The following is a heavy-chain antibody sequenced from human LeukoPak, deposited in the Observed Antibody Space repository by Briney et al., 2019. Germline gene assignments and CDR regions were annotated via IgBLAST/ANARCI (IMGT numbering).Heavy chain of an antibody. V-gene: IGHV4-59*01. D-gene: IGHD3-3*01. CDR3: ARGTIFGVVTYYFDY. Sequence: SETLSLTCTVSGGSISSYYWSWIRQPPGKGLEWIGYIYYSGSTNYNPSLKSPVTISVDTSKNQFSLKLSSVTAADTAVYYCARGTIFGVVTYYFDYWGQGTLVTVSS. J-gene: IGHJ4*02. CDR2: IYYSGST. CDR1: GGSISSYY.